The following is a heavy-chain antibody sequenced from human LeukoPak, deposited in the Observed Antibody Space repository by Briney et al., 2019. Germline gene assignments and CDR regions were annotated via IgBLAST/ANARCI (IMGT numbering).Heavy chain of an antibody. CDR3: ARDKGSGDSSGYYGPWDY. CDR2: ISYDGSNK. Sequence: GGSLRLSCAASGFTFSSYAMHWVRQAPGKGLEWVAVISYDGSNKYYADSVKGRFTISRDNSKNTLYLQMNSLRAEDTAVYYCARDKGSGDSSGYYGPWDYWGQGTLVTVSS. CDR1: GFTFSSYA. D-gene: IGHD3-22*01. J-gene: IGHJ4*02. V-gene: IGHV3-30*04.